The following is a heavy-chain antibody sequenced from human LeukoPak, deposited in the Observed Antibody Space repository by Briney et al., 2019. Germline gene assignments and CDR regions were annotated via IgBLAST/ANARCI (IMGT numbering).Heavy chain of an antibody. CDR3: ATGLSGLSDTFDI. Sequence: GGSLRLSCAASGLTFGDYGMTWVRQVPGKGPEWVSGIDWNGGRTGYADSVKGRFTISRDNAKNSLYLQMNSLRAEDTALYYCATGLSGLSDTFDIWGQGTMVSVSS. D-gene: IGHD3-3*01. V-gene: IGHV3-20*04. CDR2: IDWNGGRT. J-gene: IGHJ3*02. CDR1: GLTFGDYG.